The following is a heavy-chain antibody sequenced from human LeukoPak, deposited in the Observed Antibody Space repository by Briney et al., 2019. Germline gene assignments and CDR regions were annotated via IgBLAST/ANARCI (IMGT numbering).Heavy chain of an antibody. CDR2: IKQDGSEK. J-gene: IGHJ5*02. CDR1: GFTFSSYW. Sequence: PGGSLRLSCAASGFTFSSYWMSWVRQAPGKGLEWVANIKQDGSEKYYVDSVKGRFTISRDNAKNSLYLQMNSLRAEDTAVYYCARDSGYDWDNWFDPWGQGTLVTVSS. CDR3: ARDSGYDWDNWFDP. V-gene: IGHV3-7*05. D-gene: IGHD5-12*01.